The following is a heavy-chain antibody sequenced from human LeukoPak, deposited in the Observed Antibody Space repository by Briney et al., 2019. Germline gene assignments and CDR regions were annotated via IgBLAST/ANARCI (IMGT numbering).Heavy chain of an antibody. CDR2: IYYSGST. D-gene: IGHD1-26*01. V-gene: IGHV4-39*07. J-gene: IGHJ4*02. CDR3: AREAAAWELPPYYFDY. Sequence: SETLSLTCTVSGGSISSSSYYWGWIRQPPGKGLEWIGSIYYSGSTYYNPSLKSRVTISVDTSKNQFSLKLSSVTAADTAVYYCAREAAAWELPPYYFDYWGQGTLVTVSS. CDR1: GGSISSSSYY.